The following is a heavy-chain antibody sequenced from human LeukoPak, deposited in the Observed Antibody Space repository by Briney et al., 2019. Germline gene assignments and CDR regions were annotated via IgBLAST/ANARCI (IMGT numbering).Heavy chain of an antibody. CDR2: ISTRSDAK. CDR3: AKLRLTGTTDFFDY. Sequence: GGSLRLSCAASGFTFSSYGMSWVRQAPGKGLEWVSVISTRSDAKYYADSVKGRFTISRDNSKNTLYLQMNSLRAEDTAVHYCAKLRLTGTTDFFDYWGQGTLVTVSS. V-gene: IGHV3-23*01. D-gene: IGHD1-7*01. CDR1: GFTFSSYG. J-gene: IGHJ4*02.